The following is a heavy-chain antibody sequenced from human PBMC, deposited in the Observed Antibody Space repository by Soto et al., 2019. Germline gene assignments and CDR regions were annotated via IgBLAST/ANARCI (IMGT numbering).Heavy chain of an antibody. Sequence: SETLSLTCAVSSGSISSSNWWSWVRQPPGKGLEWIGEIYHSGSTNYNPSLKSRVTISVDKSKNQFSLKLSSVTAADTAVYYRARTSIAAAGTHYYYYMDVWGKGTTVTVSS. CDR3: ARTSIAAAGTHYYYYMDV. D-gene: IGHD6-13*01. CDR2: IYHSGST. V-gene: IGHV4-4*02. CDR1: SGSISSSNW. J-gene: IGHJ6*03.